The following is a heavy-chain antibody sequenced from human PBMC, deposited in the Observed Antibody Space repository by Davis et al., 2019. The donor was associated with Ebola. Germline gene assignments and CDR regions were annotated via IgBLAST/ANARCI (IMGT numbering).Heavy chain of an antibody. CDR2: ISASNGNT. D-gene: IGHD5-18*01. J-gene: IGHJ6*03. V-gene: IGHV1-18*01. CDR1: GYTFTSYG. Sequence: ASVKVSCKTSGYTFTSYGISWVRQAPGQGLEWMGWISASNGNTNYAQKLQGRATMTTDTSTSTVYMELSSLTSEDTAVYYCARDDPESYGYLYYYYMDVWGKGTTVTVSS. CDR3: ARDDPESYGYLYYYYMDV.